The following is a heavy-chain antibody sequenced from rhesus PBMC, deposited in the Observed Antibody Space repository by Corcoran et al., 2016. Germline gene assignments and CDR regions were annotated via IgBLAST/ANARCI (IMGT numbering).Heavy chain of an antibody. V-gene: IGHV4-76*01. CDR2: LYGSHGTT. J-gene: IGHJ4*01. Sequence: QVHLRESGPGVVQPSATLSLTCAVSGTSINSNYAWCCIRQPPGKGLEWIGYLYGSHGTTTYNPSLKNRVTISKDASKNQFFRKLSSVTAADTAVYYCARRQGPFDYWGQGVLVTVSS. CDR3: ARRQGPFDY. CDR1: GTSINSNYA.